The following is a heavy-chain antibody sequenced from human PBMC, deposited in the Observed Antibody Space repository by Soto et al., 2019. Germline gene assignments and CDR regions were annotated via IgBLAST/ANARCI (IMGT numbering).Heavy chain of an antibody. V-gene: IGHV2-5*02. D-gene: IGHD3-3*01. CDR3: AHRVLRTVFGLVTTTAIYFDF. Sequence: QITLNESGPTQVKPRQTLTLTCTISGFSLTTSGVGVGWIRQSPGKAPEWLALIYWDDDKRYSPSLKSRLTITKDTSQSQVILTMADLDPADTATYYCAHRVLRTVFGLVTTTAIYFDFWGHGTPVAVSS. CDR1: GFSLTTSGVG. CDR2: IYWDDDK. J-gene: IGHJ4*01.